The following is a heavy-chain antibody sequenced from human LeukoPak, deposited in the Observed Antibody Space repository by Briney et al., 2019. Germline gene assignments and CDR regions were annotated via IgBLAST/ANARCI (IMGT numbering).Heavy chain of an antibody. CDR2: ISSSGNSR. CDR1: GFILSNYR. CDR3: GREWAVDF. V-gene: IGHV3-21*06. J-gene: IGHJ4*02. Sequence: GGSLRLSCAASGFILSNYRMNWVRQAPGKGLEWVSYISSSGNSREYADSVKGRFTISRDNAKNSLYLQMNSLRVEDTAVYCCGREWAVDFWGQGTLVTVSS.